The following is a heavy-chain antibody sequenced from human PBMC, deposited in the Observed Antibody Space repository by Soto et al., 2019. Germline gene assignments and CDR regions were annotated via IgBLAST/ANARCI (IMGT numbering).Heavy chain of an antibody. D-gene: IGHD3-10*01. CDR3: AADLRNYGSVSSG. CDR1: GFTFSSSS. J-gene: IGHJ4*02. CDR2: ISSGSSTR. V-gene: IGHV3-48*02. Sequence: GGSLRLSCAASGFTFSSSSMNWVRQAPGKGLEWVSYISSGSSTRYYADSVKGRFTISRDNAKNSLYLQMNSLRDEDTAVYYCAADLRNYGSVSSGWGQGTLVTVSS.